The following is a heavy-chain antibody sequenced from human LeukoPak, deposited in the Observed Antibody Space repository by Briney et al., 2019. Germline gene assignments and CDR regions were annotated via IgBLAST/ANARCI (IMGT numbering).Heavy chain of an antibody. CDR3: ARGIVNWYAVY. Sequence: SETLSLTCAVYGGSFSGYYWSWIRQPPGKGLEWIGEINHSGSTNYNPSLKSRVTISVDTSKNQFSLKLTSVTAADTAVYYCARGIVNWYAVYWGQGTLVTVSS. D-gene: IGHD1-20*01. V-gene: IGHV4-34*01. CDR2: INHSGST. J-gene: IGHJ4*02. CDR1: GGSFSGYY.